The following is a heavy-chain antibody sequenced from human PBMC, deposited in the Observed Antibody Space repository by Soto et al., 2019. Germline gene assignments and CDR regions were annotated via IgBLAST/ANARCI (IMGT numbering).Heavy chain of an antibody. J-gene: IGHJ4*02. CDR1: GSTFSRDA. CDR2: ISGSAGST. CDR3: AKETGYSSGWYLDD. V-gene: IGHV3-23*01. Sequence: GGALRPSSAASGSTFSRDAMGWVPQAPGKGLEWVSAISGSAGSTYCADSVKGRFTISRDNSKNTLYLQMNSLRAEDTAVYYYAKETGYSSGWYLDDWGQGTLVTVPQ. D-gene: IGHD6-19*01.